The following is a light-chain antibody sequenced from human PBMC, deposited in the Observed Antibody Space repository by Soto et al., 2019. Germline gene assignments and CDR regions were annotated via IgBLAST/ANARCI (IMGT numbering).Light chain of an antibody. CDR2: KAS. J-gene: IGKJ4*01. CDR1: QGVSSW. CDR3: QQYSRNPLT. V-gene: IGKV1-5*03. Sequence: DIQMTQSPSTLSASVGDRVTITCRASQGVSSWLAWYQQKPGEVPKLLIYKASSLESGVPSRFSGSGSGTGFTLTISSLQPDDFVTYYCQQYSRNPLTFGGGTKVEIK.